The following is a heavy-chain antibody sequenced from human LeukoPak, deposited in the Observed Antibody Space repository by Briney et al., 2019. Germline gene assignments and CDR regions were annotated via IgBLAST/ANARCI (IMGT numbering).Heavy chain of an antibody. CDR2: ISYSAST. CDR1: GGSISNYY. D-gene: IGHD6-13*01. CDR3: ARGYSSSWYRFDY. V-gene: IGHV4-59*01. Sequence: SETLSLTCAVSGGSISNYYWSWIRQPPGKGLEWIGYISYSASTNYNPSLKSRATISVDTSKNQFSLKLTSVTAADTAVYYCARGYSSSWYRFDYWGQGTLVTVPS. J-gene: IGHJ4*02.